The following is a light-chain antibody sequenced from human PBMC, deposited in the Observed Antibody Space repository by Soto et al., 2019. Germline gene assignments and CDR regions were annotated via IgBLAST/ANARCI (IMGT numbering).Light chain of an antibody. Sequence: QSALTQPASVSGSPGQSITISCTGTSSDVGGYNYVSWYQQHPGKAPKLMIYDVRNRPSGVSNRFSGSKSGNTASLTISGLQAEDEADYYCSSYTSSSPLVVFGGGTKLTVL. J-gene: IGLJ2*01. CDR1: SSDVGGYNY. V-gene: IGLV2-14*01. CDR2: DVR. CDR3: SSYTSSSPLVV.